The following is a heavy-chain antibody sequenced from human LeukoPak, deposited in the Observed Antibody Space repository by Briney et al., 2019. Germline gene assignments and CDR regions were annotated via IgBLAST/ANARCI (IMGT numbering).Heavy chain of an antibody. CDR1: GFTFSSYG. J-gene: IGHJ6*02. D-gene: IGHD5-18*01. V-gene: IGHV3-33*01. Sequence: GKSLRLSCAASGFTFSSYGMHWVRQAPGKGLEWVAVIWYDGSNKYYADSVKGRFTISRDNSKNTLYLQMNSLRAEDTAVYYCAREGTVDTAMVKRGYYYYYGMDVWGQGTTVTVSS. CDR3: AREGTVDTAMVKRGYYYYYGMDV. CDR2: IWYDGSNK.